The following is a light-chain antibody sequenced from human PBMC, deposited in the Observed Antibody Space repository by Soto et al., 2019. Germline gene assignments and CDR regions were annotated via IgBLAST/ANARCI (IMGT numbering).Light chain of an antibody. Sequence: DIQMTQSPSSLSASVGDRVTITCRASQSISSYLNWYQQKPGKAPKLLIYDASSLQSGVPSRFSGSGSGTDFTLTISSLQPEDFATCYCQQSYSTPRTFGQGTKGEIK. CDR2: DAS. CDR3: QQSYSTPRT. J-gene: IGKJ1*01. V-gene: IGKV1-39*01. CDR1: QSISSY.